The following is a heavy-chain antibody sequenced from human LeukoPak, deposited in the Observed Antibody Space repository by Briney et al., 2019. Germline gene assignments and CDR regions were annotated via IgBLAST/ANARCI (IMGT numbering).Heavy chain of an antibody. CDR2: ISYDAGKT. CDR1: GFTFSSYA. Sequence: GGSLRLSCAASGFTFSSYAMTWVRQAPGKGLEWVAGISYDAGKTYYADSVRGRFTISRDTSKNTLYLQMNGLRAEDTAVYYCARDSGRSATYFNYWGQGTLVTVSS. D-gene: IGHD3-10*01. V-gene: IGHV3-30*04. J-gene: IGHJ4*02. CDR3: ARDSGRSATYFNY.